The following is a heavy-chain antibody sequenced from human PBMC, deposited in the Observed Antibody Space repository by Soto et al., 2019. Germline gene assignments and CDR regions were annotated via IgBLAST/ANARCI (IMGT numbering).Heavy chain of an antibody. CDR2: IYWDDDK. J-gene: IGHJ5*02. CDR3: ALSVVAARGGWFDP. CDR1: GFSLSTSGVG. V-gene: IGHV2-5*02. D-gene: IGHD2-15*01. Sequence: QITLKESGPPLVKPTQTLTLTCTFSGFSLSTSGVGVGWIRQPPGKALEWLALIYWDDDKRYSPSLKSRLTITKDTTKNHVVLTMTNMDHVDTATYYCALSVVAARGGWFDPWGQGTLVTVSS.